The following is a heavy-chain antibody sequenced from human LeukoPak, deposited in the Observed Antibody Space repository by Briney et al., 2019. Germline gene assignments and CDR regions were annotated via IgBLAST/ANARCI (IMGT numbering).Heavy chain of an antibody. Sequence: GGSMRLSCPASGFTFSSYGMHWVRQAPGKGLEWVAAIRYDGSNKYYADSVKGRFTIFRDNSKNTLYLQMNSLRAEDTAVYYCARDPPRKDCSSTSCYAGPRSNYYYYYGMDVWGKGTTVTVSS. CDR2: IRYDGSNK. CDR1: GFTFSSYG. V-gene: IGHV3-33*01. J-gene: IGHJ6*04. CDR3: ARDPPRKDCSSTSCYAGPRSNYYYYYGMDV. D-gene: IGHD2-2*01.